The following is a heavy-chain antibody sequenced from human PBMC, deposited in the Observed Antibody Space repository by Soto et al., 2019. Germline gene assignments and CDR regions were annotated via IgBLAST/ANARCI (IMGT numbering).Heavy chain of an antibody. D-gene: IGHD6-13*01. J-gene: IGHJ6*02. Sequence: SETLSLTCAVSGGSISSSNWWSWVRQPPGKGLEWIGEIYHSGSTNYNPSLKSRVTISVDKSKNQFSLKLSSVTAADTAVYYCARSSARGIAAAGTRGYYYYGMDGWGQGTKVTVSS. CDR2: IYHSGST. CDR3: ARSSARGIAAAGTRGYYYYGMDG. CDR1: GGSISSSNW. V-gene: IGHV4-4*02.